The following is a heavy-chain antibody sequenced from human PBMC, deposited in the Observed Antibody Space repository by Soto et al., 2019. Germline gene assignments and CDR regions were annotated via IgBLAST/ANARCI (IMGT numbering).Heavy chain of an antibody. Sequence: GGSLRLSCAASGFTFSSYAMSWVRQAPGKGLEWVSAISGSGGSTYYTDSVKGRFTISRDNSKNTLYLQMNSLRAEDTAVYYCAKSGSSYTVPFDYWGQGTLVTVSS. CDR1: GFTFSSYA. V-gene: IGHV3-23*01. D-gene: IGHD6-6*01. CDR3: AKSGSSYTVPFDY. J-gene: IGHJ4*02. CDR2: ISGSGGST.